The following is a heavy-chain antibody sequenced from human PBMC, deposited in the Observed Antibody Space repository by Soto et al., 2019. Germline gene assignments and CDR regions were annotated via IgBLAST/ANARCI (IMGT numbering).Heavy chain of an antibody. Sequence: GGSLRLSCAASGFTFSTYGMNWVRQAPGKGLGWVSSIRGSGASTYYADSVKGRFTISRDNSKNTLYLQMHSLRADDTAVYYCARDNFFYWGQGTLVTVSS. J-gene: IGHJ4*02. CDR1: GFTFSTYG. CDR2: IRGSGAST. CDR3: ARDNFFY. V-gene: IGHV3-23*01.